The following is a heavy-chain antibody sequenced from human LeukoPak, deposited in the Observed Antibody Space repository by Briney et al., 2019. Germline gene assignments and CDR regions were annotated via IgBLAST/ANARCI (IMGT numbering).Heavy chain of an antibody. V-gene: IGHV1-69*04. Sequence: SVKVSCKASGGTFSSYAISWVRQAPGQGLGWMGRIIPILGIANYAQKFQGRVTITADKSTSTAYMELSSLRSEDTAVYYCASQTRDYYGSGSNLDYWGQGTLVTVSS. D-gene: IGHD3-10*01. CDR1: GGTFSSYA. CDR3: ASQTRDYYGSGSNLDY. J-gene: IGHJ4*02. CDR2: IIPILGIA.